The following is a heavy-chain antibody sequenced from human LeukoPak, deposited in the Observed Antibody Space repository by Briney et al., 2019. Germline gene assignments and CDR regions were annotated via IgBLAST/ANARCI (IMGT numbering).Heavy chain of an antibody. D-gene: IGHD3-22*01. J-gene: IGHJ2*01. Sequence: GGSLRLSCAASGFTFSDYYMSWIHQAPGKGLEWVSYISSSGSTIYYADSVKGRFTISRDNAKNSLYLQMNSLRAEDTAVYYCARARTSGYYFYWYFDLWGRGTLVTVSS. CDR2: ISSSGSTI. CDR3: ARARTSGYYFYWYFDL. CDR1: GFTFSDYY. V-gene: IGHV3-11*04.